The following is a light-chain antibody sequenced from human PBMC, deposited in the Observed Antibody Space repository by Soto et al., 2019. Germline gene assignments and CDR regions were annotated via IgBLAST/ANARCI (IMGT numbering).Light chain of an antibody. CDR2: GAS. CDR3: QLYGSSPLT. CDR1: QSDTSSS. V-gene: IGKV3-20*01. J-gene: IGKJ4*01. Sequence: EIVLTQSPGTLSLSPGERATLSCRASQSDTSSSLAWYQEKPGQAPRLLIYGASSRATGIPDRFSGSGSGTDFTLTISRLEPEDFAVYYCQLYGSSPLTFGGGTKVEFK.